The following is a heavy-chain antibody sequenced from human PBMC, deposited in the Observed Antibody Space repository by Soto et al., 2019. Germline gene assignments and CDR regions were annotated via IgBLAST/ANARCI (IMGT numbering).Heavy chain of an antibody. V-gene: IGHV3-33*01. J-gene: IGHJ6*03. D-gene: IGHD4-17*01. CDR3: ARDPNTVTTAYYYIDV. CDR1: GFTFSSYG. Sequence: QVQLVESGGGVVQPGRSLRLSCAASGFTFSSYGMHWVRQAPGKGLEWVAVIWYDGSNKYYADSVKGRFTISRDNSKNTLYLQMNSLRTEDTAVYYCARDPNTVTTAYYYIDVWGKGTTVTVSS. CDR2: IWYDGSNK.